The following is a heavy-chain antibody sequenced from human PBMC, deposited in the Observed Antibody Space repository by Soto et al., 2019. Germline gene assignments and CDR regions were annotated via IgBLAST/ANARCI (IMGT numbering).Heavy chain of an antibody. CDR2: INPSGGSR. CDR3: ARSPQEGYGMDV. Sequence: QVQLVQSGAEVKKPGASVKVSCKASGYTFTSYYMHWVRQAPGQGLEWMGIINPSGGSRSYAQKFQGRVTMTRDTSTSTVYMELSSLRSEDTAVYYCARSPQEGYGMDVWGQGTTVTVSS. J-gene: IGHJ6*02. CDR1: GYTFTSYY. V-gene: IGHV1-46*03.